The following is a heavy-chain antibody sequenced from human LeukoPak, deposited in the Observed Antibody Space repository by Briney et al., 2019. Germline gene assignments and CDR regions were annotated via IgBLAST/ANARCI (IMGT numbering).Heavy chain of an antibody. CDR1: GYTFTSYY. J-gene: IGHJ4*02. V-gene: IGHV1-46*01. CDR2: INPSGGST. CDR3: ARPYSSSWCTTCHYFDY. Sequence: ASVKVSCKASGYTFTSYYMHWVRQAPGQGLEWMGIINPSGGSTSYAQKFQGRVTMTRDTSTSTVYMELSSLRSEDTAVYYCARPYSSSWCTTCHYFDYWGQGTLVTVSS. D-gene: IGHD6-13*01.